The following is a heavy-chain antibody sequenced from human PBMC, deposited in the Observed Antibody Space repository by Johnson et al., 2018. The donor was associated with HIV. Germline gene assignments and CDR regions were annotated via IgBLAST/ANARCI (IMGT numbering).Heavy chain of an antibody. J-gene: IGHJ3*02. CDR1: GFTFSSYA. Sequence: VQLVESGGGVVQPGRSLRLSCAASGFTFSSYAMHWVRQAPGKGLEWVANIKQDGSEKYYVDSVKGRFSISRDNAKNSLYLQMNSLRAGDTAVYYCARIAARPLDAFDIWGQGTMVTVSS. CDR2: IKQDGSEK. D-gene: IGHD6-6*01. CDR3: ARIAARPLDAFDI. V-gene: IGHV3-7*01.